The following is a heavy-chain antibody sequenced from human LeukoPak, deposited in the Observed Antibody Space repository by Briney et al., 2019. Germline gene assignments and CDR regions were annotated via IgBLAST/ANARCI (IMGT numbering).Heavy chain of an antibody. J-gene: IGHJ4*02. CDR3: ARDWVQQLVHYFDY. CDR1: GYTFTSYG. V-gene: IGHV1-18*01. Sequence: ASVKVSCKAPGYTFTSYGISWVRQAPGQGLEWMGWISAYNGNTNYAQKLQGRVTMTTDTSTSTAYMELRSLRSDDTAVYYCARDWVQQLVHYFDYGGQGTLVTVSS. D-gene: IGHD6-13*01. CDR2: ISAYNGNT.